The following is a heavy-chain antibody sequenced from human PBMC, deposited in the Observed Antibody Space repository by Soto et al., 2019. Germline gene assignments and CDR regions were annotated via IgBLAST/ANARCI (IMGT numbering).Heavy chain of an antibody. Sequence: EVQLVESGGGLVQPRGSLRLSCVASGFTFSDHYMDWVRQAPGKGLDWLGRRRSRTNYYTTEYAASVKGRFTFSRDESKNPLYLLMDSLQTDDPAVHSCARGGKPDDSTYGSGRDVWGQGATVAVSS. CDR1: GFTFSDHY. J-gene: IGHJ6*02. D-gene: IGHD4-4*01. CDR2: RRSRTNYYTT. CDR3: ARGGKPDDSTYGSGRDV. V-gene: IGHV3-72*01.